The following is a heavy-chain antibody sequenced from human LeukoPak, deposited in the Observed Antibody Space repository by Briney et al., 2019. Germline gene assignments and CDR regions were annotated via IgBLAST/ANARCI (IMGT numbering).Heavy chain of an antibody. CDR1: GFTFSNFA. Sequence: GGSLRLSCAASGFTFSNFAMSWVRQPPGKGLEWVSTLGGGGIDTYYADPVKGRFTISRDNSKNTLYLHMNSLRAEDTAVYYCAHGAEQWLVNWFDPWGQGTLVTVSS. J-gene: IGHJ5*02. V-gene: IGHV3-23*01. CDR2: LGGGGIDT. D-gene: IGHD6-19*01. CDR3: AHGAEQWLVNWFDP.